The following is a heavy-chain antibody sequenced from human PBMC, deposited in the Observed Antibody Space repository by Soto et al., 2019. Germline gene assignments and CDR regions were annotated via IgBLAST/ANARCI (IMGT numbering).Heavy chain of an antibody. CDR2: ISPYSGNT. CDR1: GYIFVNYG. Sequence: QVQLVQSGDEVRKPGSSVKVSCKASGYIFVNYGIAWVRQAPGQGLEWMGWISPYSGNTPYASKVQGRLTMTTDTSTSTAYMDVGSLTSDDTAVYYCTMVDNYVTRTPRDVWGQGPTVTVSS. V-gene: IGHV1-18*01. CDR3: TMVDNYVTRTPRDV. J-gene: IGHJ6*02. D-gene: IGHD3-16*01.